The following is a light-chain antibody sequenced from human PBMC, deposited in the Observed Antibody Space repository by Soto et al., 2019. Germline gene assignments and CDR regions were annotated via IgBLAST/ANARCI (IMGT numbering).Light chain of an antibody. J-gene: IGLJ2*01. CDR2: YYSDSDK. Sequence: QSVLTQPPSSSASPGESARLTCTLPSDINVGSYNIYWYQQKPGSPPRYLLYYYSDSDKGQGSGVPSRFSGSKDASAHTGILLISGLQSEDEADYYCMIWPSNAVVFGGGTKLTVL. CDR1: SDINVGSYN. CDR3: MIWPSNAVV. V-gene: IGLV5-37*01.